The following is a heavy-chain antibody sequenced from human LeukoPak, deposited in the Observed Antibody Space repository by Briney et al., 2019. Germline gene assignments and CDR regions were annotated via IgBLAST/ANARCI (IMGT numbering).Heavy chain of an antibody. CDR2: INHSGST. V-gene: IGHV4-34*01. Sequence: SETLSLTCTVSGGSISSYYWSWIRQPPGKGLEWIGEINHSGSTNYNPSLKSRVTISVDTSKNQFSLKLSSVTAADTAVYYCARELRWYSYGSYFDYWGQGTLVTVSS. D-gene: IGHD5-18*01. CDR3: ARELRWYSYGSYFDY. J-gene: IGHJ4*02. CDR1: GGSISSYY.